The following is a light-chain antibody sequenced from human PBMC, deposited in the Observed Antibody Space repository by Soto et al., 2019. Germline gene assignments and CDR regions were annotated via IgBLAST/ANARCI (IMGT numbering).Light chain of an antibody. CDR3: LQHNTYPRT. V-gene: IGKV1-17*01. CDR2: STS. CDR1: QDIGSD. J-gene: IGKJ1*01. Sequence: DIQMTQSPSSLSASVGDSVTITCRASQDIGSDLGWYQQKPGKAPKRLIYSTSSLQSGVPGRFSGSGSGAEFSLTISSLQPEDFATYYCLQHNTYPRTFGHGTKVEI.